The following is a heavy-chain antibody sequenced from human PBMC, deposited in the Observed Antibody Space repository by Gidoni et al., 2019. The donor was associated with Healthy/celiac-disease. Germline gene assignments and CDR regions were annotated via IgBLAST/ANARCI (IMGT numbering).Heavy chain of an antibody. Sequence: EVQLLESGGGLVQPGGSLRLSCAASGFTFSSYAISWVRQAPGKGLEWVSAISGSGGSTYYADSVKGRFTISRDNSKNTLYLQMNSLRAEDTAVYYCAKSVGSYWYFDLWGRGTLVTVSS. V-gene: IGHV3-23*01. D-gene: IGHD1-26*01. CDR3: AKSVGSYWYFDL. CDR2: ISGSGGST. CDR1: GFTFSSYA. J-gene: IGHJ2*01.